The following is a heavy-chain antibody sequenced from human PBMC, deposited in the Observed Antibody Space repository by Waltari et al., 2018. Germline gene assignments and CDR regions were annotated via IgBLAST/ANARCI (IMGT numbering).Heavy chain of an antibody. D-gene: IGHD2-15*01. CDR3: TTRVAISGVPGMPDY. Sequence: EVQLVESGGGLIQAGGSLRLSCAASGFTVSSTYMVWVRPAPGKGLESVAISYSHGTTSYADSVKGRFTISRDNSKNTLFLQMSSVRVDDTAIYYCTTRVAISGVPGMPDYWGQGTLVTVSS. CDR2: SYSHGTT. V-gene: IGHV3-53*01. J-gene: IGHJ4*02. CDR1: GFTVSSTY.